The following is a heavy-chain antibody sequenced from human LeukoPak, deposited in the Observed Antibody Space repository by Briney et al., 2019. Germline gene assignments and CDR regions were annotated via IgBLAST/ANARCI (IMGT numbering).Heavy chain of an antibody. V-gene: IGHV4-4*02. CDR2: IFHSGST. CDR1: GASISSGNW. CDR3: ARGISPGSGWHFDI. J-gene: IGHJ3*02. Sequence: SGTLSLTCAVSGASISSGNWWHWVRQPPGRGLEWIGEIFHSGSTNYNPSLKSRVSISVDKSKNQLPLKLSSVTAADTAVYYCARGISPGSGWHFDIWGQGTMATVSS. D-gene: IGHD6-19*01.